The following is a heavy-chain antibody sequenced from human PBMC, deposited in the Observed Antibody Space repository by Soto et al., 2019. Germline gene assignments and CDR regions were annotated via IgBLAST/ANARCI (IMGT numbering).Heavy chain of an antibody. D-gene: IGHD2-15*01. Sequence: ASETLSLTCSVSGASISSGGYFLNWVRQSPGKGLVWIGDIYHIGSTNYNPSLRGRVTISVDKSNNQFSLTLKYVTAADTAVYYCATLPPRIEVTVLPIPTWGQGTLVTVSS. CDR2: IYHIGST. CDR3: ATLPPRIEVTVLPIPT. CDR1: GASISSGGYF. J-gene: IGHJ5*02. V-gene: IGHV4-61*05.